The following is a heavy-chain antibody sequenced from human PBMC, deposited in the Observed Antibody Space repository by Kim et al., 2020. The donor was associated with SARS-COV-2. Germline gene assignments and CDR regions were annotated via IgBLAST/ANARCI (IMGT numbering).Heavy chain of an antibody. CDR1: GFTFSSYG. V-gene: IGHV3-33*01. J-gene: IGHJ4*02. CDR3: ARERVFGELSCPDH. CDR2: IWYDGSNK. D-gene: IGHD3-10*02. Sequence: GGSLRLSCAASGFTFSSYGMHWVRQAPGKGLEWVAVIWYDGSNKYYADSVKGRFTISRDNSKNTLYLQMNSRRAEDTAVYYCARERVFGELSCPDHWGQGTLVTVPS.